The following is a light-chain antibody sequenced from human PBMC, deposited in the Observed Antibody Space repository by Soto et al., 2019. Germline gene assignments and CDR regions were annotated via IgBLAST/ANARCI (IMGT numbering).Light chain of an antibody. Sequence: QSVLTQPPSVSGAPRQRVTISCSGSSSNIGDNAVLWYQQFPGKAPKLLIYYTDLLSSGVSDRFSGSRSGTSASLAISGLQSEDEATYYCATWDGSLSAWVFGGGTKLTVL. J-gene: IGLJ3*02. CDR2: YTD. V-gene: IGLV1-36*01. CDR1: SSNIGDNA. CDR3: ATWDGSLSAWV.